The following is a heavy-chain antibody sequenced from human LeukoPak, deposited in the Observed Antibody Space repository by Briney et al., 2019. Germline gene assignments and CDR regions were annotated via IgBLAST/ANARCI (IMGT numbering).Heavy chain of an antibody. Sequence: GASVKVSCKVSGYTLTELSMHWVRQAPGEGLEWMGGFDPEDGETIYAQKFQGRVTMTEDTSTDTAYMELSSLRSEDTAVYYCATAAMVSPRSLYYYYGMDVWGQGTTVTVSS. CDR2: FDPEDGET. J-gene: IGHJ6*02. CDR1: GYTLTELS. D-gene: IGHD5-18*01. CDR3: ATAAMVSPRSLYYYYGMDV. V-gene: IGHV1-24*01.